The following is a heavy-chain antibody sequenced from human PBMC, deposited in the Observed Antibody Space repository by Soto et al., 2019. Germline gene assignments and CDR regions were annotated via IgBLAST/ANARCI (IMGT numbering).Heavy chain of an antibody. Sequence: SETLSLTCTVSGGSISSGGYYWSWIRQHPGKGLEWIGYIYYSGSTYYNPSLKSRVTISVDTSKNQFSLKLSSVTAADTAVYYCARGIPLIRGYSGYVDYFDYWGQGTLVTVSS. V-gene: IGHV4-31*03. D-gene: IGHD5-12*01. CDR2: IYYSGST. CDR1: GGSISSGGYY. J-gene: IGHJ4*02. CDR3: ARGIPLIRGYSGYVDYFDY.